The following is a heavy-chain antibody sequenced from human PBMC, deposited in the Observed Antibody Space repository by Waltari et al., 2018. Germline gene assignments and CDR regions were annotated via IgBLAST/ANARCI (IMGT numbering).Heavy chain of an antibody. V-gene: IGHV3-74*01. Sequence: IHWVRLVPGKVLVWVSAITSDGSRTSYADSVKGRFTISRDTAYNTLYLQMNSLRAEVTAVYYCATHRPGGYGMDVWGHGTTVTVSS. CDR2: ITSDGSRT. D-gene: IGHD2-15*01. J-gene: IGHJ6*02. CDR3: ATHRPGGYGMDV.